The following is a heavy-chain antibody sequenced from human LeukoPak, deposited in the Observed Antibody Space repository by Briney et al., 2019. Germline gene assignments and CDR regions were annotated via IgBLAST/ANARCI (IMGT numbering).Heavy chain of an antibody. V-gene: IGHV1-2*02. Sequence: ASVKVSCKASGYTFTGYYMHWVRQAPGQGLEWMGWINPNSGGTNYAQKFQGRVTMTRDTSISTAYMELRSLRSDDTAVYYCARAGWYELPRYAFDIWGQGTMVTVSS. CDR2: INPNSGGT. CDR1: GYTFTGYY. J-gene: IGHJ3*02. D-gene: IGHD6-19*01. CDR3: ARAGWYELPRYAFDI.